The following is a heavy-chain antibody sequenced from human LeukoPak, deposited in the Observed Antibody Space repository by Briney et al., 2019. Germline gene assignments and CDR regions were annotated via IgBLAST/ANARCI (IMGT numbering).Heavy chain of an antibody. CDR3: ARDVRWDSSGPYYYFDY. CDR1: GGTFSSYA. Sequence: ASVKVSCKASGGTFSSYAISWVRQAPGQGLEWMGIINPSGGSTSYAQKFQGRVTMTRDTSTSTVYMELSSLRSEDTAVYYCARDVRWDSSGPYYYFDYWGQGTLVTVSS. D-gene: IGHD3-22*01. CDR2: INPSGGST. J-gene: IGHJ4*02. V-gene: IGHV1-46*01.